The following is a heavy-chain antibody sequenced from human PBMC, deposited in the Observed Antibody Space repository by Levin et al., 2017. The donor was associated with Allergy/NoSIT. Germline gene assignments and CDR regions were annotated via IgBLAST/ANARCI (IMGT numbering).Heavy chain of an antibody. CDR2: INTNTGNP. D-gene: IGHD1-7*01. V-gene: IGHV7-4-1*02. J-gene: IGHJ6*02. Sequence: ASVKVSCKASGYTFTSYAMNWVRQAPGQGLEWMGWINTNTGNPTYAQGFTGRFVFSLDTSVSTAYLQISSLKAEDTAVYYCARGPGDWNYRVHAYYYYGMDVWGQGTTVTVSS. CDR1: GYTFTSYA. CDR3: ARGPGDWNYRVHAYYYYGMDV.